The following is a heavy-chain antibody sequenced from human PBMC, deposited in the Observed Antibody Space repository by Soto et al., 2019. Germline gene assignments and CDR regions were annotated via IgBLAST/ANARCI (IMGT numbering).Heavy chain of an antibody. CDR2: IIPIFGTA. CDR1: GGTFSSYA. CDR3: AGGPYYYDSSGYSYYYYYGMGV. Sequence: QVQLVQSGAEVKKPGSSVKVSCKASGGTFSSYAISWVRQAPGQGLEWMGGIIPIFGTANYAQKFQGRVTITADESTSTAYMELSSLRSEDTAVYYCAGGPYYYDSSGYSYYYYYGMGVWGQGTTVTVSS. D-gene: IGHD3-22*01. V-gene: IGHV1-69*12. J-gene: IGHJ6*02.